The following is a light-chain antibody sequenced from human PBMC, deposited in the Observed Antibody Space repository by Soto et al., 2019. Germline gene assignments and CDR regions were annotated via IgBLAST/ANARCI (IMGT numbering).Light chain of an antibody. Sequence: DIQLTQSPSFLSASVGDRVTITCRASQGISSYLAWYQQKPGKAPKLLIYAASTLQSGGPSRFSGSGSGTEFTLTISSLQPEDFATYYCQQFYSYPLTFGGGTKVEIK. CDR1: QGISSY. V-gene: IGKV1-9*01. J-gene: IGKJ4*01. CDR3: QQFYSYPLT. CDR2: AAS.